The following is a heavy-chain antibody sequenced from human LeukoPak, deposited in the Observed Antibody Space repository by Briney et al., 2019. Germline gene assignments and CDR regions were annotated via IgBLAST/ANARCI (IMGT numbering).Heavy chain of an antibody. CDR1: GYSISSGYQ. D-gene: IGHD6-13*01. CDR3: ARVIVTTRWGDVMAAAGKGWFDP. V-gene: IGHV4-38-2*01. CDR2: IYHSGST. Sequence: PSETLSLTCAVSGYSISSGYQWGWIRQPSGKGLEWIGLIYHSGSTHYNPSLNSRVTLSVDTSTSQFSLNLTSVTAADTAMYYCARVIVTTRWGDVMAAAGKGWFDPWGQGTLVTVPS. J-gene: IGHJ5*02.